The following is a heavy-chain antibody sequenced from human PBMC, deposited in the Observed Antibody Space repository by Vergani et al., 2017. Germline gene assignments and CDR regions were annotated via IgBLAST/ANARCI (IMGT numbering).Heavy chain of an antibody. D-gene: IGHD3-3*01. CDR1: GYTFTSYY. J-gene: IGHJ6*02. CDR2: INPSGGST. Sequence: QVQLVQSGAEVKKPGASVKVSCKASGYTFTSYYMHWVRQAPGQGLEWMGIINPSGGSTSYEQKFQGRVTMTRDTSTSTVYMELSSLRSEDTAVYYCARDSAVLRFLEWLLTTNEPNGMDVWGQGTTVTVSS. CDR3: ARDSAVLRFLEWLLTTNEPNGMDV. V-gene: IGHV1-46*01.